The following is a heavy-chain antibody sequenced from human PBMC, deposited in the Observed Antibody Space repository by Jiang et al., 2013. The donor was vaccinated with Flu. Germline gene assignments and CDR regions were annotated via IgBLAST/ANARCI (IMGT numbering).Heavy chain of an antibody. V-gene: IGHV1-18*01. CDR2: IRPYTGDT. CDR3: ARASEGGNHFDT. CDR1: GYTFTNYG. D-gene: IGHD4-23*01. J-gene: IGHJ4*02. Sequence: GAEVKKPGASVKVSCKASGYTFTNYGIAWVRQAPGQGLEWMGWIRPYTGDTNYAQRLQGRVTMTTDTATNTAYMELRSLTSEDTAVYFCARASEGGNHFDTWGQGTLVTVSS.